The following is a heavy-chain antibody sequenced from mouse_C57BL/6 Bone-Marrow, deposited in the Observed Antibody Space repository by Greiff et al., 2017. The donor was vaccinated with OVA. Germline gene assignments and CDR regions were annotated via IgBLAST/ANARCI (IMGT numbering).Heavy chain of an antibody. J-gene: IGHJ4*01. CDR3: TTEFYYAMDY. CDR2: IDPENGDT. Sequence: VHVKQSGAELVRPGASVKLSCTASGFNIKDDYMHWVKQRPEQGLEWIGWIDPENGDTEYASKFQGKATITADTSSNTAYLQLSSLTSEDTAVYYCTTEFYYAMDYWGQGTSVTVSS. CDR1: GFNIKDDY. V-gene: IGHV14-4*01.